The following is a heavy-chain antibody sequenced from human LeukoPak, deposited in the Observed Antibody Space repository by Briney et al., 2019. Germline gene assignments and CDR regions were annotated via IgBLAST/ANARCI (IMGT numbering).Heavy chain of an antibody. D-gene: IGHD5-18*01. CDR1: GFSVSSYY. J-gene: IGHJ4*02. Sequence: GGSLRLSCAASGFSVSSYYMTWVRQAPGKGLEWVSAIFSAGTTYDADSVKDRFTISRDDSKNTVSLQMSSLRAEDTAVYYCAKGAGYSYGWIDHWGQGALVTVSS. CDR2: IFSAGTT. V-gene: IGHV3-53*01. CDR3: AKGAGYSYGWIDH.